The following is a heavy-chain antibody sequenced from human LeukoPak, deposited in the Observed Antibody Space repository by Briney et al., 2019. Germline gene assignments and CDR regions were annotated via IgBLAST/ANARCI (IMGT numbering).Heavy chain of an antibody. J-gene: IGHJ4*02. CDR3: ARAPPQGYGDYADDY. CDR2: INHSGST. V-gene: IGHV4-34*01. D-gene: IGHD4-17*01. Sequence: SETLSLTCAVYGGSFSGYYWSWIRQPPGKGLEWIGEINHSGSTNYNPSLKSRVTISVDTSKNQFSLKLSSVTAADTAVYYCARAPPQGYGDYADDYCGQGTLVTVCS. CDR1: GGSFSGYY.